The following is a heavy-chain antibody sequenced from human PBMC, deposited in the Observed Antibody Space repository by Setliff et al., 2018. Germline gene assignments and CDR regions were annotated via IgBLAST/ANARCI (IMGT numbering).Heavy chain of an antibody. V-gene: IGHV1-69*10. CDR3: AGDPFAVRAATNWYDH. J-gene: IGHJ5*02. CDR1: GDIFSSNG. CDR2: SIPINDLA. D-gene: IGHD6-13*01. Sequence: GASVKVSCKASGDIFSSNGITWVRQAPGQGLEWVGGSIPINDLATYAQKFQGRVTITADKSTSTVYMELISLRSEDTAVYYCAGDPFAVRAATNWYDHWGQGTLVTVSS.